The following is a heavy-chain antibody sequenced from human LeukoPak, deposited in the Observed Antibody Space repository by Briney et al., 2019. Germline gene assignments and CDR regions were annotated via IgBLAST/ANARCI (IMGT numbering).Heavy chain of an antibody. CDR2: ISNDGNKK. CDR3: VKDRSPYGDYIGVDY. J-gene: IGHJ4*02. Sequence: PGRSLRLSCEASGFTFRLYGMHWVRQAPGKGLEWVALISNDGNKKYFADSVKGRFTMSRDNSKNTLYLQMNSLTPEDTALYFCVKDRSPYGDYIGVDYWGQGTLVSVPP. CDR1: GFTFRLYG. V-gene: IGHV3-30*18. D-gene: IGHD4-17*01.